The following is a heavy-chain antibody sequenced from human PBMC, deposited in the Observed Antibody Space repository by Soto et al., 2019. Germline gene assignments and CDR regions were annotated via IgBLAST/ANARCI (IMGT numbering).Heavy chain of an antibody. J-gene: IGHJ6*02. CDR1: GYTLTSYY. D-gene: IGHD2-2*01. V-gene: IGHV1-46*01. CDR3: ARDCSSTSCYYYYGMDV. Sequence: ASVKVSCKASGYTLTSYYMHWVRQAPGQGLEWMGIINPSGGSTSYAQKFQGRVTMTRDTSTSTVYMELSSLRSEDTAVYYCARDCSSTSCYYYYGMDVWGQGTTVTVSS. CDR2: INPSGGST.